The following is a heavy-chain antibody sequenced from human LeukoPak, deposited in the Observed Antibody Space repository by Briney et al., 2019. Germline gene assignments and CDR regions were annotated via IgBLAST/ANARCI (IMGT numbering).Heavy chain of an antibody. Sequence: GGSLRLSCAASGFTFGTYNMNWIRQAPGKGLEWVSYISFSSSTIHYADSVKGRFTISRDNSKNTLYLQMNSLRAEDTAVYYCAKDSLLRLGELSSYWGQGTLVTVSS. CDR1: GFTFGTYN. V-gene: IGHV3-48*01. J-gene: IGHJ4*02. CDR2: ISFSSSTI. D-gene: IGHD3-16*02. CDR3: AKDSLLRLGELSSY.